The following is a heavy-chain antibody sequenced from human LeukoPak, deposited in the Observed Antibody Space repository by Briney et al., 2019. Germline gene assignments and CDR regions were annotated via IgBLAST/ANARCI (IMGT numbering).Heavy chain of an antibody. Sequence: GGSLRLSCAAYGFSLSNYAMTWVRQAPGKGLEWVSSTSGSGGSTYYADSVKGRFTISRDNSKNTLYLQMNSLRAEDTAVYYCARGYSSGWWGYYFDYWGQGTLVTVSS. V-gene: IGHV3-23*01. J-gene: IGHJ4*02. CDR2: TSGSGGST. CDR3: ARGYSSGWWGYYFDY. D-gene: IGHD6-19*01. CDR1: GFSLSNYA.